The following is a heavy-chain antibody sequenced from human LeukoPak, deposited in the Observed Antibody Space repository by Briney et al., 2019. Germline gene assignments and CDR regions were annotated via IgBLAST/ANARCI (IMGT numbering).Heavy chain of an antibody. CDR3: AKEKTGTTPQDFDY. CDR2: ISGSGGST. V-gene: IGHV3-23*01. Sequence: GGSLRLSCAASGFIFSNYAIHWVRQAPGKGLEWVSAISGSGGSTYYADSVKGRFTISRDNSRNTLYLQMNSLRAEDTAVYYCAKEKTGTTPQDFDYWGQGTLVTVSS. D-gene: IGHD1-7*01. J-gene: IGHJ4*02. CDR1: GFIFSNYA.